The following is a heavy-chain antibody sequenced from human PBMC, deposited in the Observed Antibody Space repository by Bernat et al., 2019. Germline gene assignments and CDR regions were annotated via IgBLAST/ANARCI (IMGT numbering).Heavy chain of an antibody. D-gene: IGHD5-12*01. Sequence: QLQLQESGPGLVKPSETLSLTCTVSGGSISSSSYYWGWIRQPPGKGLEWIGSIYYSGSTYYNPSLKSRVTISVDTSKNQFSLKLSSVTAADTAVYYCAGPYSGYDLYYFDYWGQGTLVTVPS. J-gene: IGHJ4*02. CDR3: AGPYSGYDLYYFDY. CDR2: IYYSGST. V-gene: IGHV4-39*01. CDR1: GGSISSSSYY.